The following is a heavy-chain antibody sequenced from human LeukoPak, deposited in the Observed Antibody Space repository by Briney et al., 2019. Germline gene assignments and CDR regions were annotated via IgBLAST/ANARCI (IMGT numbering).Heavy chain of an antibody. D-gene: IGHD5-12*01. J-gene: IGHJ4*02. Sequence: GGSLRLSCAASGFTFDDYAIHWVRQAPEKGLEWVSGISWSSNTMVYADSVKGRFTISRDNAKNCLYLQMNSLRAEDTAVYYCTKDIGTGGYAFDYWGQGTLVTVSS. CDR2: ISWSSNTM. V-gene: IGHV3-9*01. CDR1: GFTFDDYA. CDR3: TKDIGTGGYAFDY.